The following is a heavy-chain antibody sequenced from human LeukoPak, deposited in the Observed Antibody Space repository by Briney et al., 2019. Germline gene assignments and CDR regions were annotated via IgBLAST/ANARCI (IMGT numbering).Heavy chain of an antibody. D-gene: IGHD5-24*01. CDR3: AREGDGYNRY. J-gene: IGHJ4*02. CDR2: IKQDGSEK. V-gene: IGHV3-7*01. CDR1: GVSISSSNSY. Sequence: ETLSLTCTVSGVSISSSNSYWGWVRQAPGKGLEWVANIKQDGSEKYYVDSVKGRFTISRDNAKNSLYLQMNSLRTEDTAVYYCAREGDGYNRYWGQGTLVTVSS.